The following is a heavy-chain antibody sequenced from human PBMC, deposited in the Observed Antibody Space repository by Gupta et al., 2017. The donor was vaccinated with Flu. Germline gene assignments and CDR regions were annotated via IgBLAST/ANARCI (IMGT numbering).Heavy chain of an antibody. CDR3: ARDGSWYGDSAFGDYYYGMDV. V-gene: IGHV3-64*01. D-gene: IGHD4-17*01. J-gene: IGHJ6*02. Sequence: EVQLVESGGGLVQPGGSLRLSCAAAGFTFRSYAMPWVCQAHGPGLDYGSAISSNGGRTYYTNSVKGRFTISRDNSKNTLYLQMGSLRAEDMAVYYCARDGSWYGDSAFGDYYYGMDVWGQGTTVTVSS. CDR1: GFTFRSYA. CDR2: ISSNGGRT.